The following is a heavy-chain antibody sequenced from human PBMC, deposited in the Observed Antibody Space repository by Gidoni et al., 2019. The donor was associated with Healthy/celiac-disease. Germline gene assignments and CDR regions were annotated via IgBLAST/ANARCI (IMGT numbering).Heavy chain of an antibody. D-gene: IGHD3-22*01. J-gene: IGHJ4*02. CDR3: AKGGGYYDSSATYYFDY. CDR2: ISYDGSNK. CDR1: GFTFRSYG. V-gene: IGHV3-30*18. Sequence: VQLVESGGGVVQPGRSLRPPCAASGFTFRSYGMHWVRQAPGKGLEWVAVISYDGSNKYYADSVKGRFTISRDNSKNTLYLQMNSLRAEDTAVYYCAKGGGYYDSSATYYFDYWGQGTLVTVSS.